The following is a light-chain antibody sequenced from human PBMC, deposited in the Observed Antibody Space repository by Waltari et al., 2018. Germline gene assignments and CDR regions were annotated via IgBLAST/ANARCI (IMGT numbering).Light chain of an antibody. CDR2: DAS. CDR1: QSVSSY. V-gene: IGKV3-11*01. J-gene: IGKJ2*01. CDR3: QQRSSWPYT. Sequence: EIVLTQSPATLSLSPGERAILSCRASQSVSSYLAWYQQKPGQAPRLLIYDASNRATGIPARFSASGSGTDFTLTLSSLEPEDFAVYYCQQRSSWPYTFGQGTKLEIK.